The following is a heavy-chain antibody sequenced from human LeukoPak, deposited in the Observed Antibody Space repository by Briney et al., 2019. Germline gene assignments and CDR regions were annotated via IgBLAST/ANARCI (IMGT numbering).Heavy chain of an antibody. CDR1: GFTLSTYL. CDR2: IKQDGSKT. J-gene: IGHJ1*01. CDR3: ASDYYASGTHYD. D-gene: IGHD3-10*01. V-gene: IGHV3-7*04. Sequence: PGGSLRLSCAASGFTLSTYLMSSVRQAPGKVLEWVGNIKQDGSKTYYVDSVKGRFTISRDNAKNSLYLQMNSLRADATALNYSASDYYASGTHYDWGQGSLGAVSS.